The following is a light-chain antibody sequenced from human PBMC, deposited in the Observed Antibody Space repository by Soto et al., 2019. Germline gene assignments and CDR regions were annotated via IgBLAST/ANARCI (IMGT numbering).Light chain of an antibody. CDR2: DVS. J-gene: IGKJ4*01. CDR1: QSISTY. CDR3: QQRSNWPPGLT. V-gene: IGKV3-11*01. Sequence: EIVLTQSPATLSLSPGEIATLSCRASQSISTYLAWYQQKPCQAPRLLIYDVSKRAAGVPARFSGSGSGTDFTLTISSLEPEDFAVYYCQQRSNWPPGLTFGGGTKVEI.